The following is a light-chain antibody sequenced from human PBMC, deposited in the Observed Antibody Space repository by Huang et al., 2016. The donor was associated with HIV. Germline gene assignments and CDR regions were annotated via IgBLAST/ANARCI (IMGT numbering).Light chain of an antibody. J-gene: IGKJ4*01. CDR1: QNIGNY. CDR3: QQYNNWPLT. Sequence: DIQMTQSPFSLSASVGDSVTITCRPGQNIGNYLNWYQQRPGRAPKLLIYGSSTVQGGVPSRFSGAGSGTEFTLTINGLQPEDFAVYYCQQYNNWPLTFAGGTKVEIK. V-gene: IGKV1-39*01. CDR2: GSS.